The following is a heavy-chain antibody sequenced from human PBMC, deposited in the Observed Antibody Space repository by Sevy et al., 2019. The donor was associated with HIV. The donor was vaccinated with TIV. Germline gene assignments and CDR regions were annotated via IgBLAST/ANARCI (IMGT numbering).Heavy chain of an antibody. D-gene: IGHD3-10*01. J-gene: IGHJ5*02. CDR1: GGSVSSCSYY. Sequence: SETLSLTCTVSGGSVSSCSYYWSWIRQPPGKGLEWIGYIYYSGSNNYNPSLQSLVTISVDTSKNQFSLKLGSVTAADTAVYYCARGAMVRGVKSWLDPWGQGTLVTVSS. CDR3: ARGAMVRGVKSWLDP. CDR2: IYYSGSN. V-gene: IGHV4-61*01.